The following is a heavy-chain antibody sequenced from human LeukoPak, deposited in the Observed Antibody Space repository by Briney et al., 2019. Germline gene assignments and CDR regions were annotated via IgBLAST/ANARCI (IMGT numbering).Heavy chain of an antibody. D-gene: IGHD1-26*01. CDR3: ARGGIPGGNYYREHFDY. CDR1: GYSFTNFY. J-gene: IGHJ4*02. CDR2: IYPGGSDT. V-gene: IGHV5-51*01. Sequence: GESLKISCKGSGYSFTNFYIGWVRQMPGKGLEWMGIIYPGGSDTRFSPSFQGQVTISADKSISTAYLQWSSLKASDTAMYYCARGGIPGGNYYREHFDYWGQGTLVTVSS.